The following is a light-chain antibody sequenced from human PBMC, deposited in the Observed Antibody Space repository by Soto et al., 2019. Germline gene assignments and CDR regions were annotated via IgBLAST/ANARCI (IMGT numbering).Light chain of an antibody. CDR3: SSYTGSSTLDVV. V-gene: IGLV2-14*01. CDR1: SSDVGGYNY. Sequence: QSALTQPASVSGSPGQSITISCTGTSSDVGGYNYVSWYQQHPGKAPKLVIYEVSNRPSGVSXXXSGSKSGNTASLTISGXXXXDEXDYXXSSYTGSSTLDVVFGGGTKLTVL. CDR2: EVS. J-gene: IGLJ2*01.